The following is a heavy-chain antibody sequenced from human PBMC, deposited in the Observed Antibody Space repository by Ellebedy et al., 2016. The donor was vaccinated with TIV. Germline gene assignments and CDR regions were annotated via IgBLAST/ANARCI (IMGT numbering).Heavy chain of an antibody. CDR1: GFTFNSYG. Sequence: PGGSLRLSCAASGFTFNSYGMHWVRQAPGKGLEWVTFIRYDGSDKYYTDSVKGRFTISRDNSKNTLNLQMNSLRLEDTAVYHCAKVLFAFGEFESPFDPWGQGTFVIVSS. D-gene: IGHD3-10*01. J-gene: IGHJ5*02. V-gene: IGHV3-30*02. CDR2: IRYDGSDK. CDR3: AKVLFAFGEFESPFDP.